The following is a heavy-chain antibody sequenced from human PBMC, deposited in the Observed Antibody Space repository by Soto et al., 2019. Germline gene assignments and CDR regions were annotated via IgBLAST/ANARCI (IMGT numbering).Heavy chain of an antibody. CDR3: VRDAQQLTNYGMDV. Sequence: QVQLVESGGDVVQPGRSLRLSCAASGFSFSSHGMHWVRQAPGKGLEWVAHPWSRGVRAYYADSVKRRVTISGDQSKNTLYLEMNTLRAEATGVYYCVRDAQQLTNYGMDVWGQGTTVTVSS. V-gene: IGHV3-33*01. CDR1: GFSFSSHG. CDR2: PWSRGVRA. D-gene: IGHD6-13*01. J-gene: IGHJ6*02.